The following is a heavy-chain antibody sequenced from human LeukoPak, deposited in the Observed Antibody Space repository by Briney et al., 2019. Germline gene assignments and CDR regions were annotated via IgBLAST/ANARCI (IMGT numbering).Heavy chain of an antibody. V-gene: IGHV4-59*01. D-gene: IGHD3-10*01. J-gene: IGHJ6*02. CDR2: IYYSGST. CDR3: ARDLSFGSPGEAPGGYYYYYGMDV. Sequence: SETLSLTCTVSGGSISSYYWSWIRQPPGKGLEWIGYIYYSGSTNYNPSLKSRVTISVDTSKNQFSLKLSSVTATDTAVYYCARDLSFGSPGEAPGGYYYYYGMDVWGQGTTVTVSS. CDR1: GGSISSYY.